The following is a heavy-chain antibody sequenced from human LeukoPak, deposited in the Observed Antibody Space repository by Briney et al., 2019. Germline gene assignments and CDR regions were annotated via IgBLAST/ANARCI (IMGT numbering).Heavy chain of an antibody. D-gene: IGHD6-13*01. CDR1: GYSISSGYY. CDR2: IYHSGST. V-gene: IGHV4-38-2*02. Sequence: SETLSLTCTVSGYSISSGYYWGWIRQPPGKGLEWIGSIYHSGSTYYNPSLKSRVTISVDTSKNQFSLKLSSVTAADTAVYYCAREPGSSWYLDDAFDIWGQGTMVTVSS. CDR3: AREPGSSWYLDDAFDI. J-gene: IGHJ3*02.